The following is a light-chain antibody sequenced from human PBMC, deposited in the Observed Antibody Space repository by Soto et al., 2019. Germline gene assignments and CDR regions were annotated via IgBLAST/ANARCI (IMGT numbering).Light chain of an antibody. Sequence: DIEMTQSPASLSASVGDRVPINCRASQGISNFLAWYQQKPGKAPKVLIYAASTLQSGVPSRFSGSRSGTDFTLTISSLQAEDVATYYCQQLESYPSTLVGGTKVDI. V-gene: IGKV1-9*01. CDR2: AAS. CDR1: QGISNF. CDR3: QQLESYPST. J-gene: IGKJ4*01.